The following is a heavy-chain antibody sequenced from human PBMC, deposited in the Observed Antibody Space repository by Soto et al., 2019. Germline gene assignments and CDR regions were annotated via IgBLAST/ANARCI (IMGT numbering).Heavy chain of an antibody. Sequence: GGSLRLSCVASGFTFSSYAMSRVRQAPGKGLEYVSGVRGNGDPPFYADSVKGRFTISRDNSKNTLYLQMSSLSADDTAVYYCVKSRGGNNFDFFDWGQGALVIFSS. CDR3: VKSRGGNNFDFFD. V-gene: IGHV3-64D*06. CDR2: VRGNGDPP. CDR1: GFTFSSYA. J-gene: IGHJ4*02. D-gene: IGHD5-12*01.